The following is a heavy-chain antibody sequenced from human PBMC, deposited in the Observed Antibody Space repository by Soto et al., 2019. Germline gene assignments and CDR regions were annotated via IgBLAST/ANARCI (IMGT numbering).Heavy chain of an antibody. D-gene: IGHD2-15*01. Sequence: GASVKVSCKVSGYTLTDLSMHWVRQAPGKGLEWMGGFDPEDGETIYAQKFQGRVTMTEDTSTDTPYMGLSSLRSEDTAVYYCATSRYCSGGSCPVYFFDYWGQGTLVTVSS. V-gene: IGHV1-24*01. CDR2: FDPEDGET. J-gene: IGHJ4*02. CDR3: ATSRYCSGGSCPVYFFDY. CDR1: GYTLTDLS.